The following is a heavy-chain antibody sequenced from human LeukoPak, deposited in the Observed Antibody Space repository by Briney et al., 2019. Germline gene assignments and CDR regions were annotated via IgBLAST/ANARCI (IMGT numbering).Heavy chain of an antibody. CDR1: GGSFSGHY. CDR2: IDHSGNT. D-gene: IGHD3-10*01. CDR3: ARRGLYYYGSGSYYKDY. J-gene: IGHJ4*02. V-gene: IGHV4-34*01. Sequence: SETLSLTCAVSGGSFSGHYWSWIRQSPGEGLEWIGEIDHSGNTNYNPSLKGRLTISVDTSKSQFSLRLSSVTAADTAVYYCARRGLYYYGSGSYYKDYWGQGTLVTVSS.